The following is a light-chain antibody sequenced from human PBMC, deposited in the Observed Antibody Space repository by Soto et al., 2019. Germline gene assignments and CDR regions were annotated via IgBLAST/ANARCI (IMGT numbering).Light chain of an antibody. Sequence: EIVLTQSPGTLSLSPGERAILSCRASQSINNRYLAWYQQMPGRAPRLLIHGASSRAAGIPDRFSGSGSGTAVILTINRLEPEDFAVDYFHHYDNSPPFPFGPGTTVDIK. V-gene: IGKV3-20*01. CDR2: GAS. CDR1: QSINNRY. CDR3: HHYDNSPPFP. J-gene: IGKJ3*01.